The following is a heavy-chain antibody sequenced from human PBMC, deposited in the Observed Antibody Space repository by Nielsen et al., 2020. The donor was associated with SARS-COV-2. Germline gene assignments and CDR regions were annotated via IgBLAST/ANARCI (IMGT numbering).Heavy chain of an antibody. CDR3: AREGRKLPLDY. V-gene: IGHV3-11*05. J-gene: IGHJ4*02. D-gene: IGHD5-24*01. CDR2: ITSSSTYT. Sequence: GESLKISCAASGFTFSDYYMSWVRQAPGKGLEWVSYITSSSTYTNYADSVKGRFTISRDNAKNSLSLQMHSLRAEDTAVYYCAREGRKLPLDYWGQGTLVTVFS. CDR1: GFTFSDYY.